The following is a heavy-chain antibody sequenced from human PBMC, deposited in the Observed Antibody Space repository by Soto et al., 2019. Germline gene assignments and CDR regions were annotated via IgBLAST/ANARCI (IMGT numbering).Heavy chain of an antibody. D-gene: IGHD3-10*01. J-gene: IGHJ4*02. CDR3: AKDAGRGTGIISWSDY. CDR1: GFTFSSYA. V-gene: IGHV3-23*01. Sequence: GGYLRLSCAASGFTFSSYAMSWVRQAPGKGLEWVSAIGRSGGSSYYADSVKGRFTISRDNSKNTLYLQMNSLRAEDTAVYYCAKDAGRGTGIISWSDYLGQGTLVTGS. CDR2: IGRSGGSS.